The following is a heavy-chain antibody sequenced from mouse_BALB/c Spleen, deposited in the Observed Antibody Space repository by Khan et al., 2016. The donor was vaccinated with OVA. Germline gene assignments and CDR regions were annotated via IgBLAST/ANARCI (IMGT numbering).Heavy chain of an antibody. CDR2: IDPSTGYT. CDR3: ARRRLYGICAY. J-gene: IGHJ3*01. V-gene: IGHV1-7*01. Sequence: QVQLKQSGAELAKPGASVKMSCKASGYTFTTYWMHWVKQRPGQGLEWIGYIDPSTGYTEYNQKFKDKATLTTDKYYSTAYMQLSSLTSEDSAVYYCARRRLYGICAYMGQAPLVTVSA. D-gene: IGHD2-1*01. CDR1: GYTFTTYW.